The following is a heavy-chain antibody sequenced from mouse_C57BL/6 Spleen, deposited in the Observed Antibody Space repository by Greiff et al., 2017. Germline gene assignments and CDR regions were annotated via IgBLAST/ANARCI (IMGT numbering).Heavy chain of an antibody. CDR2: INPGSGGT. D-gene: IGHD1-2*01. CDR3: ARRGDDGDYAMDY. CDR1: GYAFTNYL. Sequence: QVQLQQSGAELVRPGTSVKVSCKASGYAFTNYLIEWVKQRPGQGLEWIGVINPGSGGTNYNEKFKGKATLTANKSSSTAYMQLRSLTSVESAVYFWARRGDDGDYAMDYWGQGTSVTVSS. J-gene: IGHJ4*01. V-gene: IGHV1-54*01.